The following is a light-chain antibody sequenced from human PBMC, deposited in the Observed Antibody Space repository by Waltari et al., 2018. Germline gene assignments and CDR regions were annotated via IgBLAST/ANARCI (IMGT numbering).Light chain of an antibody. CDR3: QQSYSTPLFT. Sequence: DIQMTQSPSSLSASVGDRVTITCRVSQSISSYLNWYQQKPGKAPKHLIYAASSLQSGVPSRVSGSGSGTDFTLTISSLQPEDFATYYCQQSYSTPLFTFGPGTKVDIK. V-gene: IGKV1-39*01. CDR1: QSISSY. CDR2: AAS. J-gene: IGKJ3*01.